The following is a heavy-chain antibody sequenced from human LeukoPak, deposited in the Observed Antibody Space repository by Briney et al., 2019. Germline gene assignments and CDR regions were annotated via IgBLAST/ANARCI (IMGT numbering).Heavy chain of an antibody. D-gene: IGHD3-10*01. CDR2: ISADGRT. CDR3: AKDRSVVRGDFFDY. J-gene: IGHJ4*02. CDR1: GFIFSPYA. Sequence: GGSLRLSCAASGFIFSPYAMSWFRQAPGKGLEWVSAISADGRTYYADSVKGRFTISRDNSKNTLYPQMNSLRAEDTALYFCAKDRSVVRGDFFDYWGQGTLVTVSS. V-gene: IGHV3-23*01.